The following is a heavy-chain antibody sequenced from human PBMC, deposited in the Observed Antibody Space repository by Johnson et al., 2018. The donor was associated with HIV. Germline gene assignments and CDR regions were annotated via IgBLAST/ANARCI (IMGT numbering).Heavy chain of an antibody. CDR2: ISTSGSTI. CDR3: ARGRYAFDI. V-gene: IGHV3-11*04. Sequence: QVQLVESGGGVVQPGRSLRLSCAASGFIFSDYYMSWIRQAPGRWLDWVSYISTSGSTINYAYSVKGRFTISRDNAKKSLYLQMNSLRAEDTAVYYCARGRYAFDIWGQGTMVTVSS. J-gene: IGHJ3*02. CDR1: GFIFSDYY.